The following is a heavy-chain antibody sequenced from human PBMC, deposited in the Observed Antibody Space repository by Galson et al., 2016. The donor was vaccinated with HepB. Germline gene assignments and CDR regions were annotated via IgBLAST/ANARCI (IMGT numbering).Heavy chain of an antibody. CDR2: TRNNANSYTT. V-gene: IGHV3-72*01. CDR1: GFSFSDHY. CDR3: VRGRTGTTRHDMDV. J-gene: IGHJ6*04. D-gene: IGHD1-7*01. Sequence: SLRLSCAASGFSFSDHYVDWVRQAPGKGLEWVGRTRNNANSYTTEYAASVKGRFTISRDDSKNSLNLQMNSLKTEDTAVYYCVRGRTGTTRHDMDVWGKGTTVTVSS.